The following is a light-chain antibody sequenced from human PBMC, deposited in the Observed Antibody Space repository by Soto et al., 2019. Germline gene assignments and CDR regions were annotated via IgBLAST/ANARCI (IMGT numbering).Light chain of an antibody. CDR3: CSYAGSSTLV. V-gene: IGLV2-23*01. CDR1: SSDVGSYNL. CDR2: EGS. J-gene: IGLJ1*01. Sequence: QSVLTQPASVSGSPGQSITNSCTGTSSDVGSYNLVSWYQQHPGKAPKLMIYEGSKRPSGVSNRFSGSKSGNTASLTISGLQAEDEADYYCCSYAGSSTLVFGTGTKVTVL.